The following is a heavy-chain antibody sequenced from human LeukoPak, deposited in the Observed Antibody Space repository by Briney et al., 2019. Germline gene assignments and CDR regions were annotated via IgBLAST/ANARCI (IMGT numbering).Heavy chain of an antibody. CDR3: ARARQRLGELSALDN. D-gene: IGHD3-16*02. CDR2: INPNSGGT. CDR1: GYTFTDYY. J-gene: IGHJ4*02. Sequence: GASVKVSCKASGYTFTDYYMHWVRQAPGQGLEWMGWINPNSGGTNYAQKFQGRVTMTRDTSINTAYMELTRLRSDDTAVYYCARARQRLGELSALDNWGQGALVTVPS. V-gene: IGHV1-2*02.